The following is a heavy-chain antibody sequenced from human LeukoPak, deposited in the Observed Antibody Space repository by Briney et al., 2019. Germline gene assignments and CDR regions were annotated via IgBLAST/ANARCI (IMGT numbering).Heavy chain of an antibody. CDR1: GYSFTSYW. CDR3: ARGSPPYYGDYVDAFDI. CDR2: IYPGDSDT. Sequence: GESLKISCKGSGYSFTSYWIGWERQMPGKGLEWMGIIYPGDSDTRYSLSFQGQVTISADKSISTAYLQWSSLKASDSAMYYCARGSPPYYGDYVDAFDIWGQGTMVTVSS. V-gene: IGHV5-51*01. J-gene: IGHJ3*02. D-gene: IGHD4-17*01.